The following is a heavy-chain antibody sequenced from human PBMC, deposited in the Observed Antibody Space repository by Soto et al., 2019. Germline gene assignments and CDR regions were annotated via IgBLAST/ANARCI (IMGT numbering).Heavy chain of an antibody. CDR3: AKVRFLECLLFCY. CDR2: ISGSGGST. J-gene: IGHJ4*02. D-gene: IGHD3-3*01. V-gene: IGHV3-23*01. CDR1: GFTFSSYA. Sequence: EVQLLESGGGLVQPGGSLRLSCAASGFTFSSYAMSWVRQAPGKGLEWVSAISGSGGSTYYADSVKGRFTISRDNSKNTRYLQMNSVRAEDTAVYYCAKVRFLECLLFCYWGQGTLVTVSS.